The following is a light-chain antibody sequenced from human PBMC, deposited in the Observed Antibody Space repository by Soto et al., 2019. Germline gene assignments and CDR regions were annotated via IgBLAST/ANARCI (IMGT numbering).Light chain of an antibody. CDR1: HGISNH. J-gene: IGKJ4*01. V-gene: IGKV1-17*03. CDR2: DAS. Sequence: PTPISASVGDRVPINCRASHGISNHLGWFQQKPGKVPKRLIYDASSLQAGVPSRFSGSGSGTDFTLTISSLQPEDFASYYYPQHHNSPLTLG. CDR3: PQHHNSPLT.